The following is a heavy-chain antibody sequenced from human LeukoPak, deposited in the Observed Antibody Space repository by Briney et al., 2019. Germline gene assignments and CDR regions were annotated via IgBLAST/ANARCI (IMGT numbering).Heavy chain of an antibody. D-gene: IGHD6-19*01. Sequence: SQTLSLTCTVSGGSISSGGYYWSWIRQHPGKGLEWIGYIYYSGSTYYNPSLKSRVTISVDTSKNQFSLKLSSVTAADTAVYYCARVVRSGWSYFDYWGQGTLVTVSS. J-gene: IGHJ4*02. CDR3: ARVVRSGWSYFDY. CDR1: GGSISSGGYY. CDR2: IYYSGST. V-gene: IGHV4-31*03.